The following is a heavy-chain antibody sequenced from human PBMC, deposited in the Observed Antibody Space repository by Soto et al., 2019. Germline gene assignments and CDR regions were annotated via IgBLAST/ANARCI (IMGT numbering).Heavy chain of an antibody. CDR1: GFSLINGRLG. Sequence: QVTLKESGPVVVKPTETLTLTCTVSGFSLINGRLGVSWIRQSPGKALEWLAHIFANDEKSYSTSLKNRLTISKDTYRGQVVLTMPNTAPVDSATYYSAWALYYYDSSNFHWGKNFDLWGQGSLVTVSS. J-gene: IGHJ1*01. CDR3: AWALYYYDSSNFHWGKNFDL. CDR2: IFANDEK. V-gene: IGHV2-26*01. D-gene: IGHD3-22*01.